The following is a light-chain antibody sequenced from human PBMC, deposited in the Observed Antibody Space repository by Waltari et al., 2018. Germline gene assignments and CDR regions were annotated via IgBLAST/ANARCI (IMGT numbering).Light chain of an antibody. J-gene: IGLJ2*01. CDR2: EDN. CDR1: SGSLDSNY. Sequence: NFMLTQPPSVSESPGKTVTISCTGSSGSLDSNYVQWYQQRPGSAPTTVIYEDNQRPSGVPDRFSGSIDTYSNSASLTISGLRTEDEADYYCQSYDTDNDAVVFGGGTTLTVL. CDR3: QSYDTDNDAVV. V-gene: IGLV6-57*02.